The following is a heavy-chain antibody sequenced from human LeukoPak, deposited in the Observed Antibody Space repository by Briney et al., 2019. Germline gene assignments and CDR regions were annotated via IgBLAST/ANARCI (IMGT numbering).Heavy chain of an antibody. CDR3: ARPSPSGYYDSLDI. J-gene: IGHJ3*02. CDR2: INTSTGSP. V-gene: IGHV7-4-1*02. CDR1: GYTLTTYP. D-gene: IGHD3-22*01. Sequence: ASVKVSCKASGYTLTTYPMNWVRQAPGQGLEWMGWINTSTGSPTYAQGLTGRFVFSLDTSVSTAYLQISSLKAEDTAVYYCARPSPSGYYDSLDIWGQGTMVTVSS.